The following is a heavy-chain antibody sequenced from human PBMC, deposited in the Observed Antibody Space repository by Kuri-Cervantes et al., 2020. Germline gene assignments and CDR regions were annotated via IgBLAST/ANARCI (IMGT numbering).Heavy chain of an antibody. CDR1: GCTFSSYA. V-gene: IGHV1-69*05. D-gene: IGHD6-13*01. CDR2: IIPIFGTA. Sequence: SVKVSCKASGCTFSSYAISWVRQAPGQGLEWMGGIIPIFGTANYAQKFQGRVTMTRDTSISTAFMELSSLRSEDTAVYYCARGATSSWSRGDWFDRWGQGALVTVSS. CDR3: ARGATSSWSRGDWFDR. J-gene: IGHJ5*02.